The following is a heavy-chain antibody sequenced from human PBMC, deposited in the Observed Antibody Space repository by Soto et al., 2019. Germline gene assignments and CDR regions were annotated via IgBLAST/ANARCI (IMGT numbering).Heavy chain of an antibody. V-gene: IGHV1-8*01. CDR2: MNPNSGNT. CDR1: GYTFTSYD. J-gene: IGHJ6*02. D-gene: IGHD3-3*01. Sequence: GASVKVSCKASGYTFTSYDINWVRQATGQGLEWMGWMNPNSGNTGYAQKFQGRVTMTRNTSISTAYMELSSLRSEDTAVYYCARARVLRCLEWLSRVYYYYGMDVWGQGTTVTVSS. CDR3: ARARVLRCLEWLSRVYYYYGMDV.